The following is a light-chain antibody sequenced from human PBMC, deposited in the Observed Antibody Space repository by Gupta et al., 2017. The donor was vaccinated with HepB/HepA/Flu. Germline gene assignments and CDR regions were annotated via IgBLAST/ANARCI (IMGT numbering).Light chain of an antibody. CDR3: CAYADANTWL. CDR2: EVT. Sequence: QSALTQPASVSGCPGQSITISCTGTSSDIGSWNVVSWYQQYPGKAPQLLISEVTKRDSGVSNRFSVSKSGNTASLTISGLQAEDEADYYCCAYADANTWLFGGGTKLTVL. CDR1: SSDIGSWNV. V-gene: IGLV2-23*02. J-gene: IGLJ3*02.